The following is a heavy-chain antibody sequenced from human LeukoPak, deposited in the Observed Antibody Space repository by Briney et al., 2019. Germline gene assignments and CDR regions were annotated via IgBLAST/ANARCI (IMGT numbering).Heavy chain of an antibody. V-gene: IGHV4-59*01. J-gene: IGHJ4*02. CDR1: GGSISSYY. Sequence: SETLSLTCTVSGGSISSYYWSWIRQPPGKGLEWIGYIYYSGSTNYNPSLKSRVTISVDTSKNQFSLKLSSVTAADTAVYYCARSLGGRRDGYNFHYWGQGTLVTVSS. CDR3: ARSLGGRRDGYNFHY. CDR2: IYYSGST. D-gene: IGHD5-24*01.